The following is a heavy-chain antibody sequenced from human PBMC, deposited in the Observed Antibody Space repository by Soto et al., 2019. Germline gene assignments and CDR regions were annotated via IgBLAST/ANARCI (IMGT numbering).Heavy chain of an antibody. CDR2: IIPIFGTA. CDR1: GGTFSSYA. V-gene: IGHV1-69*13. D-gene: IGHD4-17*01. J-gene: IGHJ6*02. CDR3: ARDTKVTPGYYGLDV. Sequence: GASVKVSCKASGGTFSSYAISWVRQAPGQGLEWMGGIIPIFGTANYAQKFQGRVTITADESTSTAYMELSSLRSEDTAVYYCARDTKVTPGYYGLDVWGQGATVAVCS.